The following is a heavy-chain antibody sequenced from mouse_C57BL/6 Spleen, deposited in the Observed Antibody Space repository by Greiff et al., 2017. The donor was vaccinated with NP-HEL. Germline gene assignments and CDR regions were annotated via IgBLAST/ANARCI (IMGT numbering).Heavy chain of an antibody. CDR3: ARNDGYYVPFDD. V-gene: IGHV1-52*01. CDR2: IDPSDSET. D-gene: IGHD2-3*01. CDR1: GYTFTSYW. J-gene: IGHJ2*01. Sequence: VQLQQPGAELVRPGSSVKLSCKASGYTFTSYWMHWVKQRPIQGLEWIGNIDPSDSETHYNQKFKDKATLTVDKSSSTAYMQLSSLTSEDSAVYNCARNDGYYVPFDDWGQGTTLTVSS.